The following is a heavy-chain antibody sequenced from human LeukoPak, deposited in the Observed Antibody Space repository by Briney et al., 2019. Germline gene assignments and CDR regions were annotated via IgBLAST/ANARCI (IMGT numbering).Heavy chain of an antibody. CDR1: GFTFSSYS. Sequence: GGSLRLSCAASGFTFSSYSMNWVRQAPGKGLEWVSSISSSSSYIYYADSVKGRFTISRDNAKNSLYLQMNSLRVEDTAVYYCARESGYYGSGSYLYWGQGTLVTVSS. J-gene: IGHJ4*02. CDR2: ISSSSSYI. D-gene: IGHD3-10*01. CDR3: ARESGYYGSGSYLY. V-gene: IGHV3-21*01.